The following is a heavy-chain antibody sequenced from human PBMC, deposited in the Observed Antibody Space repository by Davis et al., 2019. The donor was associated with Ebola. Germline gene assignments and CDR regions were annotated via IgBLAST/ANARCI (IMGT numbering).Heavy chain of an antibody. CDR2: ISSSSSTI. CDR3: ARVSIEGDFDY. V-gene: IGHV3-48*01. D-gene: IGHD5-24*01. CDR1: GFTFSSYR. J-gene: IGHJ4*01. Sequence: GESLKISCAASGFTFSSYRMNRVRQAPGKGLEWLSYISSSSSTIYYADSVKGRFTISRDNAKNSLYVQRNSLRAEDTAVYYCARVSIEGDFDYWGQGTLVTVSS.